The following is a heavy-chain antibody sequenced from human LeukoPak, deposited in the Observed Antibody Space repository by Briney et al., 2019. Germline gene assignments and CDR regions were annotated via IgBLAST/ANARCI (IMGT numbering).Heavy chain of an antibody. V-gene: IGHV5-51*01. J-gene: IGHJ2*01. D-gene: IGHD2-21*02. CDR1: GYSFTSYW. Sequence: RGESLKISCKGSGYSFTSYWIGWVRQLPGKGLEWMGIIYPGDSDTRYSPSCQGQVTISADKASSTAYLQWSSLKASDTAMYYCARHPPPRAYYGGDCYPWYFDLWGRGALVTVSS. CDR3: ARHPPPRAYYGGDCYPWYFDL. CDR2: IYPGDSDT.